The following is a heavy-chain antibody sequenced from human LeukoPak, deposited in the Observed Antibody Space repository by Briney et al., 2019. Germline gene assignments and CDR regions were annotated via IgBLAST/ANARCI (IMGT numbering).Heavy chain of an antibody. D-gene: IGHD2-15*01. V-gene: IGHV1-46*01. J-gene: IGHJ4*02. Sequence: ASVKVSCKASGYTFTTYYVHWVRQAPGQGLEWMGIINPSSGSTTYAQKFRGRLTMTRDMSTSTVYMELSRLRSEDTAVYYCARDFPDCSGGSCYSSPPDYWGQGTLVTVSS. CDR2: INPSSGST. CDR3: ARDFPDCSGGSCYSSPPDY. CDR1: GYTFTTYY.